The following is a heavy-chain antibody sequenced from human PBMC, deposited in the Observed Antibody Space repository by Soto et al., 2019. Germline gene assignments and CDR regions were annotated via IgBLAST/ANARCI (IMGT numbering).Heavy chain of an antibody. CDR2: INHSGST. V-gene: IGHV4-34*01. CDR1: GGSFSGYY. J-gene: IGHJ1*01. CDR3: ARGLSDYGAVEGYFQH. Sequence: SETLSLTCAVYGGSFSGYYWSWIRQPPGKGLEWIGEINHSGSTNYNPSLKSRVTISVDTSKNQFSLKLSSVTAADTAGYYCARGLSDYGAVEGYFQHWGEGTLVTVSS. D-gene: IGHD4-17*01.